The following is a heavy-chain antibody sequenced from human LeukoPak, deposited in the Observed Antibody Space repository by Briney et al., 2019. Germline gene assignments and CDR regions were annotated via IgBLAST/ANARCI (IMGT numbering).Heavy chain of an antibody. D-gene: IGHD2-21*01. CDR2: INPNSGGT. V-gene: IGHV1-2*02. CDR1: GYSFTDYY. Sequence: ASVKVSCKTSGYSFTDYYMHWVRQAPGQGLEWMGWINPNSGGTSSAQKFQGRVPMTRDTSITTVYMEVSWLTSDDTAIYYCARADRLDGGPYLIGPWGQGTLVTVSS. J-gene: IGHJ5*02. CDR3: ARADRLDGGPYLIGP.